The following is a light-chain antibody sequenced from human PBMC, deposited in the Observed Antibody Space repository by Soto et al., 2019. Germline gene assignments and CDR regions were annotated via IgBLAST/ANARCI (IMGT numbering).Light chain of an antibody. CDR1: QSVSTN. Sequence: EIVMTQSPATLAVSPGEMVTLSCRASQSVSTNLAWYQQKPGQAPRLLIYGASTRATGIPARFSGSGSGTEFTLTIGSLQSEDFAVYYCQQYDDWPPPWTFGQGTKVEIK. CDR3: QQYDDWPPPWT. J-gene: IGKJ1*01. V-gene: IGKV3-15*01. CDR2: GAS.